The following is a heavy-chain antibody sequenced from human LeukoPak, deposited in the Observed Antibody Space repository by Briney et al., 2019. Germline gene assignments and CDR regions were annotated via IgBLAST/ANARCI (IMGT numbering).Heavy chain of an antibody. J-gene: IGHJ5*02. CDR1: GFTFDDYA. D-gene: IGHD2-2*01. Sequence: GRSLRLSCAASGFTFDDYAMHWVRQAPGKGLEWVSGISWNSGSIGYTDSVKGRFTISRDNARNSLYLQMNSLRAEDTALYYCAKGRDKYQLLSKNWFDPWGQGTLVTVSS. CDR2: ISWNSGSI. V-gene: IGHV3-9*01. CDR3: AKGRDKYQLLSKNWFDP.